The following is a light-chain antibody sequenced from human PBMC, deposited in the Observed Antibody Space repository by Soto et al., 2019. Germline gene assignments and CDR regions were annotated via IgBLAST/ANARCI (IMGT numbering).Light chain of an antibody. Sequence: MVWAQSTATLSLSPGEGATLSCRASQRVSSYLAWYQQKPGPAPRLLIYDASNRATDRPARLSGSGSGTDFPLHNSSLEPQDFAVYYCQQRLYLLTFAGGTKVDIK. J-gene: IGKJ4*01. CDR1: QRVSSY. CDR3: QQRLYLLT. CDR2: DAS. V-gene: IGKV3-11*01.